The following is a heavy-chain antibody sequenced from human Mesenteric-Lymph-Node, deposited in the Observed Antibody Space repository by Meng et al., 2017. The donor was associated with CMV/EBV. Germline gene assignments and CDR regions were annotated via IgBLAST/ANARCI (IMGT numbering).Heavy chain of an antibody. V-gene: IGHV3-23*01. J-gene: IGHJ1*01. Sequence: SCKASGYTFSSYAMSWVRQAPGKGLVWVSGINSDASSTKYADFVKGRFTISRDSSENTLHLQMNSLRADDTAVYYCAKDANPFYSSVWYKKYFQHWGQGTLVTVSS. CDR3: AKDANPFYSSVWYKKYFQH. CDR2: INSDASST. D-gene: IGHD6-19*01. CDR1: GYTFSSYA.